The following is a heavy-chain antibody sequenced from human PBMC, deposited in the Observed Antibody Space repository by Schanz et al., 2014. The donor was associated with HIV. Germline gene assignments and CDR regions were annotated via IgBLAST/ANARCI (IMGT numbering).Heavy chain of an antibody. CDR1: GFTFSSYG. Sequence: QVQLVESGGGVVQPGRSLRLSCAASGFTFSSYGMHLVRQAPGKGLEWVTVISHDGSNKYYADSVKGRFTISRDNSKNTRYLQKNSLRAEDTAVYYCAKDAGYNWNSWTDYYYGMDVWGQGTTVTVSS. V-gene: IGHV3-30*18. J-gene: IGHJ6*02. CDR3: AKDAGYNWNSWTDYYYGMDV. D-gene: IGHD1-7*01. CDR2: ISHDGSNK.